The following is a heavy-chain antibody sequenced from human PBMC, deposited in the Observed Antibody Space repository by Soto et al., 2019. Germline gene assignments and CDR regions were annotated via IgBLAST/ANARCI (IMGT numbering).Heavy chain of an antibody. D-gene: IGHD2-2*01. V-gene: IGHV1-18*01. Sequence: ASVKVSCKASGYTFTSYGISWVRQAPGQGLEWMGWISAYNGNTNYAQKLQGRVTMTTDTSTSTAYMELRSLRSDDTAVYYCARVSGWDIVVVPAAMVAHGWLDPWGQGTLVTVSS. CDR2: ISAYNGNT. J-gene: IGHJ5*02. CDR1: GYTFTSYG. CDR3: ARVSGWDIVVVPAAMVAHGWLDP.